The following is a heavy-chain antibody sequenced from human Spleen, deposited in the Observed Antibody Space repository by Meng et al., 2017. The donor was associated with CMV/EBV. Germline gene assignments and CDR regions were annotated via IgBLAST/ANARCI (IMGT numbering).Heavy chain of an antibody. CDR2: INPNSGGT. V-gene: IGHV1-2*02. CDR1: TFNGYN. D-gene: IGHD3/OR15-3a*01. J-gene: IGHJ6*02. Sequence: TFNGYNIHWGRQAPGQGLEWMGWINPNSGGTKYAQKFQGRVTLTRDTSISTAYMELSRLKSDDTAVFFCARLFHTSLGTNYYYGMDVWGQGTTVTVSS. CDR3: ARLFHTSLGTNYYYGMDV.